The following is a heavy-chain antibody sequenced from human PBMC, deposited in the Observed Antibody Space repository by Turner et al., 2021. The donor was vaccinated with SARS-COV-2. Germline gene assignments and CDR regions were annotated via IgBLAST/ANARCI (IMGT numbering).Heavy chain of an antibody. CDR3: AREGTPYGGYSHLDY. D-gene: IGHD5-12*01. CDR2: INPSGGST. V-gene: IGHV1-46*03. J-gene: IGHJ4*02. CDR1: GYTFTSYY. Sequence: QVQLVQSGAEMKKPGASVKVSCKASGYTFTSYYMHWVRQAPGQGREWMGIINPSGGSTRYAQKFQGRVTMTRDTSTSTVYMELSSLRSEDTAVYYCAREGTPYGGYSHLDYWGQGTLVTVSS.